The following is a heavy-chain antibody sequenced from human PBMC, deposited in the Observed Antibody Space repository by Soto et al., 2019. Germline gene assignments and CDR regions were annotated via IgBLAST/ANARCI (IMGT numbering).Heavy chain of an antibody. CDR2: ISSSSSYI. D-gene: IGHD5-12*01. V-gene: IGHV3-21*01. CDR3: ARDGGGYDADYYHGMDV. J-gene: IGHJ6*02. Sequence: EVQLVESGGGLVKPGGSLRLSCAASGFTFSSYSMNWVRQAPGKGLEWVSSISSSSSYIYYADSVKGRFTISRDNAKNSLYLQMNSLRAEDTAVYYCARDGGGYDADYYHGMDVWGQGTTVTVSS. CDR1: GFTFSSYS.